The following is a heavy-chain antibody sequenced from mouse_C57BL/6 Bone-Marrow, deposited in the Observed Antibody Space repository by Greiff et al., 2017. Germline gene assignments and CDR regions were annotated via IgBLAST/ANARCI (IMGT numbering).Heavy chain of an antibody. V-gene: IGHV5-6*01. D-gene: IGHD2-3*01. Sequence: EVKLVESGGDLVKPGGSLKLSCAASGFTFSSYGMSWVRQTPDKRLEWVATISSGGSYTYYPDSVKGRFTISRDNAKNTLYLQMSSLKSEDTAMYYCARHGGYYRYYFDYWGQGTTLTVSS. CDR1: GFTFSSYG. CDR2: ISSGGSYT. CDR3: ARHGGYYRYYFDY. J-gene: IGHJ2*01.